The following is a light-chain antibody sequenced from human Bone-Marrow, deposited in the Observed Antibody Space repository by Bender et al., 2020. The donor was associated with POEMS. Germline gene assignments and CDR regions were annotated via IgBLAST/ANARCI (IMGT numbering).Light chain of an antibody. CDR3: QVWDISRDRPV. Sequence: QSALTQPASVSGSPGQSITISCTGTNTDFGTYYDDVSWYQQLPGKAPQLILYDNNKRPSDIPARFSGSNSGNTATLTISKVEAGDEADYYCQVWDISRDRPVFGGGTKLTVL. CDR1: NTDFGTYYD. J-gene: IGLJ3*02. V-gene: IGLV2-14*02. CDR2: DNN.